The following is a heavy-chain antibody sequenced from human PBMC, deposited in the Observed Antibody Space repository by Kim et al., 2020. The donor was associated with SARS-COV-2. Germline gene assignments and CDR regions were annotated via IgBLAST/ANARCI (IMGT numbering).Heavy chain of an antibody. V-gene: IGHV3-21*01. Sequence: GGSLRLSCAASGFTFSSYSMNWVRQAPGKGLEWVSSISSSSSYIYYADSVKGRFTISRDNAKNSLYLQMNSLRAEDTAVYYCARDSGYDFWSGYYPSYYFDYWGQGTLVTVSS. CDR2: ISSSSSYI. CDR1: GFTFSSYS. CDR3: ARDSGYDFWSGYYPSYYFDY. J-gene: IGHJ4*02. D-gene: IGHD3-3*01.